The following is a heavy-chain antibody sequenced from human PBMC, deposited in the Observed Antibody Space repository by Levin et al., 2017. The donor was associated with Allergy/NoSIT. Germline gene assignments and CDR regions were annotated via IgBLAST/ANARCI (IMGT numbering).Heavy chain of an antibody. D-gene: IGHD2-15*01. Sequence: GESLKISCTTSGYSFTNYWIGWVRQMPGEGLEWMGLIYPGDSDTKYSPSFQGHVTISADKSINTAYLQWSSLKASDTATYYCARKVVAGQIDYWGQGTQVTVSS. V-gene: IGHV5-51*01. CDR2: IYPGDSDT. CDR1: GYSFTNYW. CDR3: ARKVVAGQIDY. J-gene: IGHJ4*02.